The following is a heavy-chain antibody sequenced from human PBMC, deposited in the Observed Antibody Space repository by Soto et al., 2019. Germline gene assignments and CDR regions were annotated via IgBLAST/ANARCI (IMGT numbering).Heavy chain of an antibody. J-gene: IGHJ3*02. D-gene: IGHD5-18*01. CDR3: AKDIGQHRTAMLDAFDI. CDR1: GFTFSSYW. CDR2: IKQDGSEK. V-gene: IGHV3-7*03. Sequence: GGSLRLSCAASGFTFSSYWMSWVRQAPGKGLEWVANIKQDGSEKYYVDSVKGRFTISRDNAKNSLYLQMNSLRAEDTALYYCAKDIGQHRTAMLDAFDIWGQGTMVTVS.